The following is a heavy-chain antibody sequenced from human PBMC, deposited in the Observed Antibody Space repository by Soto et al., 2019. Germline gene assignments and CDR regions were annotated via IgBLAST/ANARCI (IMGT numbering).Heavy chain of an antibody. V-gene: IGHV4-31*03. Sequence: SETLSLTCTVSGGTISSGGYYWSWIRQHPGKGLEWIGYIYYSGSTYYNPSLKSRVTISVDTSKNQFSLKLSSVTAADTAVYYCARGVTTVTYNDYWGQGTLVTVSS. CDR3: ARGVTTVTYNDY. J-gene: IGHJ4*02. CDR2: IYYSGST. D-gene: IGHD4-17*01. CDR1: GGTISSGGYY.